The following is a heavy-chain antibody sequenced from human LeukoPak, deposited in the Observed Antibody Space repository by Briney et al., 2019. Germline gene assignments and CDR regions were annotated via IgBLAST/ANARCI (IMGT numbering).Heavy chain of an antibody. CDR2: MNPNSGNT. Sequence: ASVKVSCKASGYTFTSYGISWVRQAPGQGLEWMGWMNPNSGNTGYAQKFQGRVTITRNTSISTAYMELSSLRSEDTAVYYCARGIAAAGTGIDYWGQGTLVTVSS. J-gene: IGHJ4*02. CDR1: GYTFTSYG. D-gene: IGHD6-13*01. CDR3: ARGIAAAGTGIDY. V-gene: IGHV1-8*03.